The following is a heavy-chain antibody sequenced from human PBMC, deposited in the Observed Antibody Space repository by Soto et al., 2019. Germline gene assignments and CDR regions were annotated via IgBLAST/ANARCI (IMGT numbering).Heavy chain of an antibody. CDR2: ISYDGSNK. Sequence: QVQLVESGGGVVQPGRSLRLSCAASGFTFSSYGMHWVRQAPGKGLEWVAVISYDGSNKDYADSVKGRFTISRDNSKNTLYLQMNSLRAEDTAVYYCARILGYCSGGSCQDDYWGQGTLVTVSS. V-gene: IGHV3-30*03. CDR1: GFTFSSYG. CDR3: ARILGYCSGGSCQDDY. J-gene: IGHJ4*02. D-gene: IGHD2-15*01.